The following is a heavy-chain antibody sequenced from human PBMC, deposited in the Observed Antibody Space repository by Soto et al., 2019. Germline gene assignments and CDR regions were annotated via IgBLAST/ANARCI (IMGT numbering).Heavy chain of an antibody. D-gene: IGHD3-10*01. CDR3: ARELFGRSVWFDP. Sequence: PSETLSLTCTVPGGSVNIGTYYWSWIRQPPGKGLEWFGFIHYSGSTNYNPSLKSRVTISVDTSKNQFSLKLSSVTAADTAVYYCARELFGRSVWFDPWGQGTLVTVSS. CDR1: GGSVNIGTYY. V-gene: IGHV4-61*01. CDR2: IHYSGST. J-gene: IGHJ5*02.